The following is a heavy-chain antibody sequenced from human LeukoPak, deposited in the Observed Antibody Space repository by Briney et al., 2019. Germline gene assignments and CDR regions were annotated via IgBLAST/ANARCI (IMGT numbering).Heavy chain of an antibody. CDR2: INPNSGGT. D-gene: IGHD6-13*01. J-gene: IGHJ4*02. Sequence: SVKVSCKASGYTFTGYYMHWVRQAPGQGLEWMGWINPNSGGTNYAQKFQGRVTMTRDTSISTAYMELSRLRSDDTAVYYCARGQLRSSWAGNDYWGQGTLVTVSS. CDR3: ARGQLRSSWAGNDY. CDR1: GYTFTGYY. V-gene: IGHV1-2*02.